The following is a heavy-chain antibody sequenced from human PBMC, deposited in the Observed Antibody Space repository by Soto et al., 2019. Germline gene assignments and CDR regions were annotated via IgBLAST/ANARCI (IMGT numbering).Heavy chain of an antibody. D-gene: IGHD6-13*01. CDR2: IYYSGST. J-gene: IGHJ5*02. V-gene: IGHV4-39*01. Sequence: PSETLSLTCTVSGGSISSSSYYWGWIRQPPGKGLEWIGSIYYSGSTYYNPSLKSRVTISVDTSKNQFSLKLSSVTAADTAVYYCARLYSSSRKDDNCFDLWGQGILVTVAS. CDR3: ARLYSSSRKDDNCFDL. CDR1: GGSISSSSYY.